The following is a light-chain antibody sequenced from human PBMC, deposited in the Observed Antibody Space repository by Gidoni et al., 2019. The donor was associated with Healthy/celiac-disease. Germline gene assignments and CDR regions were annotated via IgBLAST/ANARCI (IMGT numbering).Light chain of an antibody. V-gene: IGKV3-11*01. Sequence: EIVLTQSPATLPLSPRERATLSCSASQSVSSYLAWYQQKPGQAPRLLIYDASNRATGIPARFSGSGSGTDFTLTISSLEPEDFAVYYCQQRSNWPLLTFGGGTKVEIK. J-gene: IGKJ4*01. CDR2: DAS. CDR3: QQRSNWPLLT. CDR1: QSVSSY.